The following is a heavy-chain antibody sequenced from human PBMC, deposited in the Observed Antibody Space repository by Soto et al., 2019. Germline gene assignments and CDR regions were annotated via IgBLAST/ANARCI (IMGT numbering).Heavy chain of an antibody. CDR2: VYHSGTT. CDR1: GYSISSGYY. J-gene: IGHJ4*02. Sequence: SDTLSLTCGVSGYSISSGYYWGWIRQPPGKGLEWIGSVYHSGTTYYNPSLKSRVTISLDTSKNQFSLRLTSVTAADTAMYFCTRSLYSSSWYAGSWGQGTLVTVSS. V-gene: IGHV4-38-2*01. D-gene: IGHD6-13*01. CDR3: TRSLYSSSWYAGS.